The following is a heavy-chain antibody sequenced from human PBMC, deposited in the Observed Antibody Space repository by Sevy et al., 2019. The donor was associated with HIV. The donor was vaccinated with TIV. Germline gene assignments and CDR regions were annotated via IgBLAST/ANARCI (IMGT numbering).Heavy chain of an antibody. D-gene: IGHD3-10*01. V-gene: IGHV1-18*01. CDR3: ARLWFGEFLFDY. J-gene: IGHJ4*02. CDR1: GYTFTSYG. CDR2: ISAYNGNT. Sequence: ASVKVSCKASGYTFTSYGISWVRQAPGQGLEWMGWISAYNGNTNYAQKLQGRVTMTTDTSTSTAYMELRSLRSDDTAMYYCARLWFGEFLFDYWGQGTLVTVSS.